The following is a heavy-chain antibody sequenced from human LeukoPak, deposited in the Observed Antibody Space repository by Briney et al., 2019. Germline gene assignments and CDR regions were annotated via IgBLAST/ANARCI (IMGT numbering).Heavy chain of an antibody. D-gene: IGHD4-17*01. CDR1: GVSFNDYY. J-gene: IGHJ4*02. V-gene: IGHV4-34*01. Sequence: PSETLSLTCAVSGVSFNDYYWSWVRQTPGKGLEWIGEINHSGYTNDSPSLKSRVPLSIDTSRKQFSLKLRSVTVADTGIYYCTRMTTGHDYWGQGTLVTVSS. CDR2: INHSGYT. CDR3: TRMTTGHDY.